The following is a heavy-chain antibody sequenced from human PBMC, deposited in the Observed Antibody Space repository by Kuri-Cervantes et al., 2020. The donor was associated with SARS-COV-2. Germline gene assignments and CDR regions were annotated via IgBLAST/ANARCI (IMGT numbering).Heavy chain of an antibody. CDR2: IYYTGST. D-gene: IGHD4/OR15-4a*01. J-gene: IGHJ5*02. CDR3: ARDPNANHNNWFDP. CDR1: GGSISSGDYS. Sequence: SCSVSGGSISSGDYSCFWIRQPPGGGLEWIGYIYYTGSTYYNPSLKSRVSMSVDTSKNQFSLKLSSVTAADTAVYYCARDPNANHNNWFDPWGQGTLVTVSS. V-gene: IGHV4-31*02.